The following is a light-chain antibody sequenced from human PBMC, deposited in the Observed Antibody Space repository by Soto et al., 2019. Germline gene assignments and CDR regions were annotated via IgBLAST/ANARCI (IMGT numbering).Light chain of an antibody. CDR3: QQHSNSPSRT. J-gene: IGKJ1*01. CDR2: QAS. CDR1: QSVNTF. Sequence: DIVMTHSPSTLSVSPCERVTISCSAGQSVNTFLAWYQQKPGKAPKLLIYQASSIATGVPSRFSGSGSGTEFTLTISSLQPEDFAAYYCQQHSNSPSRTFGQGTKVDI. V-gene: IGKV1-5*03.